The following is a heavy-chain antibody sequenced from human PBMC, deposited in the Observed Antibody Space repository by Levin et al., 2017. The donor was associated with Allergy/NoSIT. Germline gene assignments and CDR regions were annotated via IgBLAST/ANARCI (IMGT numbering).Heavy chain of an antibody. CDR2: IKPNSGGT. D-gene: IGHD1-26*01. CDR3: ARSPIASATTHLRWDV. V-gene: IGHV1-2*02. Sequence: GASVKVSCKASGYTFTDYYVYWVRQAPGQGLEWMGWIKPNSGGTSYAQKYQGRVTMTSDTSISTAYMELSRLTSDDAAVYYCARSPIASATTHLRWDVWGQGTTVTVSS. J-gene: IGHJ6*02. CDR1: GYTFTDYY.